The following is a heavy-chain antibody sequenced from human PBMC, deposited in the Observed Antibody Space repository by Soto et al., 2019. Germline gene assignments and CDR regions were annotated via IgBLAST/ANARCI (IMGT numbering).Heavy chain of an antibody. V-gene: IGHV4-59*01. CDR3: ARDFEHYYGSGGYYYGMDV. CDR2: IYYSGST. J-gene: IGHJ6*02. D-gene: IGHD3-10*01. Sequence: TLSLTCADSGGSISIYYWSWIRQPPGKGLEWIGYIYYSGSTNYNPSLKSRVTISVDTSKNQFSLKLSSVTAADTAVYYCARDFEHYYGSGGYYYGMDVWGQGTTVTVSS. CDR1: GGSISIYY.